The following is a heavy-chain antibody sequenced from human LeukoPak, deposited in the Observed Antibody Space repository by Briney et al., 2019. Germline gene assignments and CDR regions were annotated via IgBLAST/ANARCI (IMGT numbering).Heavy chain of an antibody. CDR2: IYYSGST. J-gene: IGHJ4*02. Sequence: PSETLSLTCTVSGDSISSYYWSWIRQPPGKGLEWIGYIYYSGSTNYNPSLKSRVTISVDTSKNQFSLKLSSVTAADTAVYYCARHVHYYDSSGYYGVVDYWGQGTLVTVSS. V-gene: IGHV4-59*08. D-gene: IGHD3-22*01. CDR3: ARHVHYYDSSGYYGVVDY. CDR1: GDSISSYY.